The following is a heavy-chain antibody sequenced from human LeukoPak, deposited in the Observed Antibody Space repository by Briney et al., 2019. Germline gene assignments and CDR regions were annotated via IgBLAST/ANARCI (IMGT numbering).Heavy chain of an antibody. Sequence: SETLSLTCSVSGGSISPYYWSWIRQPPGKGLEWIGYIYSSGSANYNPSLKSRVTISVDTSKNHLSLKLSSVTAADTAVYYCARMGGYSGYATHWGQGTLVTVSS. D-gene: IGHD5-12*01. CDR1: GGSISPYY. CDR3: ARMGGYSGYATH. V-gene: IGHV4-59*08. CDR2: IYSSGSA. J-gene: IGHJ4*02.